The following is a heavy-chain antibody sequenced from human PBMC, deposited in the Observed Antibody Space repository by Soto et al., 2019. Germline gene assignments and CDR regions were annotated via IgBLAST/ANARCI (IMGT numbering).Heavy chain of an antibody. D-gene: IGHD3-22*01. Sequence: SLKVSCKASGGTFSTNTISWLRQSPGPGLEWMGGIMPIFGSANYAQKFQGRVTITADEYTRTDYMELSRLRSEDTAVYYCARQFDSDTSGYYYAYWGQGTLVTVSS. J-gene: IGHJ4*02. CDR1: GGTFSTNT. CDR2: IMPIFGSA. CDR3: ARQFDSDTSGYYYAY. V-gene: IGHV1-69*13.